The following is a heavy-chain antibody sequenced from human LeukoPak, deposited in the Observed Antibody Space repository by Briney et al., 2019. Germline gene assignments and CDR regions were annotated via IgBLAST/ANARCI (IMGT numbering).Heavy chain of an antibody. J-gene: IGHJ4*02. CDR3: AKGGGSSCYSPSDC. CDR1: GFTFSSYA. D-gene: IGHD2-15*01. V-gene: IGHV3-23*01. Sequence: GGPLRLSCGGSGFTFSSYAMSWVRQAPGKGLEWVSAISGSGTDTFYANSVKGRFTISRDNPKNTLYLQMNSLRAEDTAVYYCAKGGGSSCYSPSDCWGQGTLVTVSS. CDR2: ISGSGTDT.